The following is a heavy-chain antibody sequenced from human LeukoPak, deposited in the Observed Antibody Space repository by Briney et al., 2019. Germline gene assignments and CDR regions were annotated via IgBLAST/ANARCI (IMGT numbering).Heavy chain of an antibody. CDR1: GGSISSYY. Sequence: SETLSLTCTVSGGSISSYYWSWIRQPPGKGLEWIGYLHYSGSTNYNPSLKSRVTISVDTSKNQFSLKLSSVTASDTAVYYCASSPAAHRDFDYWGQGALVTGSS. D-gene: IGHD2-15*01. CDR2: LHYSGST. J-gene: IGHJ4*02. V-gene: IGHV4-59*01. CDR3: ASSPAAHRDFDY.